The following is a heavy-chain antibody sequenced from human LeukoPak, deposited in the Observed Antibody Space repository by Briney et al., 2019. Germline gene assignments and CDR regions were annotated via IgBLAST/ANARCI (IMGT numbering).Heavy chain of an antibody. D-gene: IGHD6-13*01. CDR3: ARDSSTWGNYGMDV. CDR2: INPNSGGT. J-gene: IGHJ6*02. CDR1: GYTFTDYY. V-gene: IGHV1-2*02. Sequence: ASVKVSCRASGYTFTDYYMHWVRQAPGQGLEWMGWINPNSGGTKFAQKFQGRVTMTRDTSISTAYMELSRLRSDDTAVYYCARDSSTWGNYGMDVWGQGTTVTVSS.